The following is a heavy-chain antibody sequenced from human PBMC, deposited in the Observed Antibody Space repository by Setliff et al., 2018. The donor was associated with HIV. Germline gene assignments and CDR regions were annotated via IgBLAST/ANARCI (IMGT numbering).Heavy chain of an antibody. J-gene: IGHJ4*02. CDR1: GYSFVDFW. CDR2: IYPGDSDS. D-gene: IGHD6-25*01. Sequence: GESLKISCHLSGYSFVDFWIGWVRQTPGKGLEWVGFIYPGDSDSRYSPSFRGQVTISADKSTTTAYLDWASLKASDTAMYYCVRYIGAAAGYIDHWGQGTLVAVSS. CDR3: VRYIGAAAGYIDH. V-gene: IGHV5-51*01.